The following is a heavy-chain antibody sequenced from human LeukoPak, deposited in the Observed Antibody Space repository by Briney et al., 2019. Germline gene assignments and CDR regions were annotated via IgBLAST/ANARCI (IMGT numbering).Heavy chain of an antibody. CDR3: ARGPTNFWSGYGYYYMDV. CDR2: IIPIFGTA. Sequence: SVKVSCKASGGTFSSYAISWVRQAPGQGLEWMGGIIPIFGTANYAQKFQGRVTITTDESTSTAYMELSSLRSEDTAVYYCARGPTNFWSGYGYYYMDVWGKGTTVTVSS. J-gene: IGHJ6*03. D-gene: IGHD3-3*01. V-gene: IGHV1-69*05. CDR1: GGTFSSYA.